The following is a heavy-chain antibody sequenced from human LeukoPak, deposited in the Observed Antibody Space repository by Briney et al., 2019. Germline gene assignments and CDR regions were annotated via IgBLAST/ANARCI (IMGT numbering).Heavy chain of an antibody. D-gene: IGHD6-13*01. CDR3: ARDSLVHPNRWFDP. CDR2: IYTSGST. Sequence: KPSETLSLTCTVSGGSISSDYWSWIRQPDGKGLEWVGRIYTSGSTNYNPSLKSRVSMSVDTSTNQFSLKLSSVTAADTAVYYCARDSLVHPNRWFDPWGRGTLVSVSS. J-gene: IGHJ5*02. V-gene: IGHV4-4*07. CDR1: GGSISSDY.